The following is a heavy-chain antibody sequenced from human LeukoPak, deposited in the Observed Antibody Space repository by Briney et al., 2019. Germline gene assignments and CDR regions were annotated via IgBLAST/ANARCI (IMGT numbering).Heavy chain of an antibody. V-gene: IGHV1-8*02. Sequence: ASVKVSCKASGYTFTSYDISWARQAPGQGLEWMGWMNPNIGNTAYAQKFQGRVTMTRNTSIGTAYMELSRLRSEDTAVYYCARGLKHWLTDAYFYYGMDVWGQGTTVTVFS. D-gene: IGHD6-19*01. J-gene: IGHJ6*02. CDR1: GYTFTSYD. CDR2: MNPNIGNT. CDR3: ARGLKHWLTDAYFYYGMDV.